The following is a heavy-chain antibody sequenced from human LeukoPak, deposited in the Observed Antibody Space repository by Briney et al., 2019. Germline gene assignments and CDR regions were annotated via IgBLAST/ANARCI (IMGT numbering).Heavy chain of an antibody. CDR2: ISAYNGNT. D-gene: IGHD2-21*02. V-gene: IGHV1-18*01. J-gene: IGHJ5*02. Sequence: ASVKVSCKASGYTFTSYGISWVRQAPGQGLEWMGWISAYNGNTNYAQKLQGRVTMTTDTSTSTAYMELRSVRSDDTAVYYCAYCGGDCYSRWFDPWGQGTLVTVSS. CDR1: GYTFTSYG. CDR3: AYCGGDCYSRWFDP.